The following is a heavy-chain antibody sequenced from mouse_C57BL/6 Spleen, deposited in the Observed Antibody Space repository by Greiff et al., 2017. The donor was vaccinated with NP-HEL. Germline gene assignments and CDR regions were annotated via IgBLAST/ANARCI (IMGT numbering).Heavy chain of an antibody. J-gene: IGHJ4*01. D-gene: IGHD1-1*01. CDR3: ARHEGSRYYYAMDY. V-gene: IGHV5-9*01. Sequence: EVMLVESGGGLVKPGGSLKLSCAASGFTFSSYTMSWVRQTPEKRLEWVATISGGGGNTYYPDSVKGRFTISRDNAKNTLYLQMSSLSSEDTALYYFARHEGSRYYYAMDYWGQGTSVTVSS. CDR1: GFTFSSYT. CDR2: ISGGGGNT.